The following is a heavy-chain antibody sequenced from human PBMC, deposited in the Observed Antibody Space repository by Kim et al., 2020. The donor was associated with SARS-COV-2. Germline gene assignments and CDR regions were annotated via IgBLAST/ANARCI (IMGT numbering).Heavy chain of an antibody. V-gene: IGHV3-7*03. CDR1: GFTFSSYW. J-gene: IGHJ4*02. Sequence: GGSLRLSCAASGFTFSSYWMSWVRQAPGKGLEWVANIKQDGSEKYYVDSVKGRFTISRDNDKNSLYLQMNSLRAEDTAVYYCARARGAVAEWGYFDYWGQGTLVTVSS. D-gene: IGHD6-19*01. CDR3: ARARGAVAEWGYFDY. CDR2: IKQDGSEK.